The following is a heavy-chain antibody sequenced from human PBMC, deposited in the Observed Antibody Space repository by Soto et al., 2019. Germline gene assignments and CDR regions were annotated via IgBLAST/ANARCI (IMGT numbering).Heavy chain of an antibody. J-gene: IGHJ4*02. D-gene: IGHD3-22*01. CDR2: IYYSGST. Sequence: SETLSLTCTVSGGSISSSSYYWGWIRQPPGKGLEWIGSIYYSGSTYYNPSLKSRVTISVDTSKNQFSLKLSSVTAADTAVYYCARVPHYYDSSGYQGEYFDYWGQGTLVTVSS. V-gene: IGHV4-39*07. CDR1: GGSISSSSYY. CDR3: ARVPHYYDSSGYQGEYFDY.